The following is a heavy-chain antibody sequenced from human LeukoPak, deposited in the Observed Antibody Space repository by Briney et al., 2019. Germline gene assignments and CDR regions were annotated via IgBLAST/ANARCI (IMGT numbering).Heavy chain of an antibody. CDR2: IYTSGST. D-gene: IGHD1-14*01. V-gene: IGHV4-4*07. J-gene: IGHJ6*03. CDR3: AREARTRGFYYMDV. CDR1: GGSISSYY. Sequence: SETLSLTCTVSGGSISSYYWSWIRQPAGKGLEWIGRIYTSGSTNYNPSLKSRVTMSVDTSKNQFSLKLSSVTAADTAVYYCAREARTRGFYYMDVWGKGTTVTISS.